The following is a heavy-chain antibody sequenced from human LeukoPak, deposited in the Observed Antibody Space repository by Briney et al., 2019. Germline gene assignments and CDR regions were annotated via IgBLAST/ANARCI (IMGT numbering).Heavy chain of an antibody. Sequence: PSETLSLTCAVYGGSFSGYYWSWIRQPPGKGLEWIGEINHSGSTNYNPSLKSRVTISVDTSKNQFSLKLSSVTAADTAVYYCARHGMRPRNYYYYYMDVWGKGTTVTISS. D-gene: IGHD1-14*01. CDR3: ARHGMRPRNYYYYYMDV. CDR2: INHSGST. CDR1: GGSFSGYY. J-gene: IGHJ6*03. V-gene: IGHV4-34*01.